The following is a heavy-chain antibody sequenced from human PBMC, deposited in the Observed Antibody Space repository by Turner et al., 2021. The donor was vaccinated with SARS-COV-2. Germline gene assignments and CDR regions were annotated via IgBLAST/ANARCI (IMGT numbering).Heavy chain of an antibody. J-gene: IGHJ5*02. D-gene: IGHD3-10*01. V-gene: IGHV4-31*03. CDR2: VPYSGRT. CDR3: ASFKFGELWSYYFDR. CDR1: GGSVSTGGHY. Sequence: QVQLQESGPGLVKPSETLSLTCTVSGGSVSTGGHYWSWIRQRPGEGLEWIGFVPYSGRTDYTPSLKGRVTMSLNPSKDQFSLRLSSATAADTAVYYCASFKFGELWSYYFDRWGQGTQVAVSS.